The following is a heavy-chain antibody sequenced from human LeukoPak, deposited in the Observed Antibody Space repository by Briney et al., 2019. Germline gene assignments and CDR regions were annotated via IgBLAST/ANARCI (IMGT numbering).Heavy chain of an antibody. CDR3: ARDRYGDYGLYYFDY. CDR2: IIPIFGIA. CDR1: GYTFTTYA. Sequence: GASVKVSCKASGYTFTTYAMNWVRQAPGQGLEWMGGIIPIFGIANYAQKFQGRVTITADESTSTAYMELSSLRSEDTAVYYCARDRYGDYGLYYFDYWGQGTLVTVSS. V-gene: IGHV1-69*13. J-gene: IGHJ4*02. D-gene: IGHD4-17*01.